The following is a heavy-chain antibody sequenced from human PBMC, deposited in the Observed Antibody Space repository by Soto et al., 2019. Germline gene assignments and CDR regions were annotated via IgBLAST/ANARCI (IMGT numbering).Heavy chain of an antibody. J-gene: IGHJ4*02. D-gene: IGHD7-27*01. Sequence: SETLSLTCAVYGGSFSGYYWSWIRQPPGKGLEWIGEINHSGSTNYNPSLKSRVTISLDTSKNQFSLRLSSVTAADTAVYYCARGWGRIFDYWGQGTLVTVS. CDR3: ARGWGRIFDY. CDR2: INHSGST. V-gene: IGHV4-34*01. CDR1: GGSFSGYY.